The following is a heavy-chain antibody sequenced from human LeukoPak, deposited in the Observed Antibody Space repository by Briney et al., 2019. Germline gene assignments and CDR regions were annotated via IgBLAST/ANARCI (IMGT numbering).Heavy chain of an antibody. Sequence: ASVKVSCKASGYTFTSYAMNWVRQAPGQGLEWMGWINTNTGNPTYAQGFTGRFVFSLDTSVSTAYLQISSLKAEDTAVHYYARRGYYDILTGYYDYWGQGTLVTVSS. V-gene: IGHV7-4-1*02. CDR1: GYTFTSYA. CDR3: ARRGYYDILTGYYDY. CDR2: INTNTGNP. D-gene: IGHD3-9*01. J-gene: IGHJ4*02.